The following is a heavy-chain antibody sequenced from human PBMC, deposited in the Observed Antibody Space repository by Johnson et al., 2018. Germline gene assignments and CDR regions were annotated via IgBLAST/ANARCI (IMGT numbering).Heavy chain of an antibody. D-gene: IGHD3-22*01. CDR2: IWYDGSNK. CDR1: GFTFSSYS. CDR3: ARDTSGYSYENIQY. V-gene: IGHV3-33*08. J-gene: IGHJ1*01. Sequence: QVQLQESGGGLVQPGGSLRLSCAASGFTFSSYSMNWVRQAPGKGLEWVAVIWYDGSNKYYADSVKGRFTISRDNSKNTLFLQMASLRAEDMAVYYCARDTSGYSYENIQYWGQGTLVTVSS.